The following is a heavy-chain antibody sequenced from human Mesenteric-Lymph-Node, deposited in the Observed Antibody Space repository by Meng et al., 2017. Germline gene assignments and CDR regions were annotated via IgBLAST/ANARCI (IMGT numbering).Heavy chain of an antibody. CDR2: INHSGST. V-gene: IGHV4-34*01. D-gene: IGHD3-10*01. CDR3: ARVGFGFGELFCDY. Sequence: QVQRTGAGPGLVKPSETLSLTCAVYGGAFSGYYWSWIRQPPGKGLEWIGEINHSGSTNYNPSLKSRVTISVDTSKNQFSLKLSSVTAADTAVYYCARVGFGFGELFCDYWGQGTLVTVSS. CDR1: GGAFSGYY. J-gene: IGHJ4*02.